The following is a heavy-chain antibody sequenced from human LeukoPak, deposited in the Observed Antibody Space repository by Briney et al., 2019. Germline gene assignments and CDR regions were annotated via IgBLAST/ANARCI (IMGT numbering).Heavy chain of an antibody. D-gene: IGHD3-10*01. CDR1: GFTFSSYS. CDR2: ISSSSSYI. V-gene: IGHV3-21*01. CDR3: AKDQGTGLGSYSWGYFDC. Sequence: GGSLRLSCAASGFTFSSYSMNWVRQAPGKGLEWVSSISSSSSYIYYADSVKGRFTISRDNAKNSLYLQMNSLRAEDTAVYYCAKDQGTGLGSYSWGYFDCWGQGTLVTVSS. J-gene: IGHJ4*02.